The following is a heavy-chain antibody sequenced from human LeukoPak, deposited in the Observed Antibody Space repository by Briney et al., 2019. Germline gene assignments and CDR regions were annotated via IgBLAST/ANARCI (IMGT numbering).Heavy chain of an antibody. CDR2: IIPILGIA. J-gene: IGHJ6*03. CDR1: GGTFSSYT. CDR3: ARDEGYDFWSGRGAYYYYYMDV. V-gene: IGHV1-69*04. D-gene: IGHD3-3*01. Sequence: ASVKVSCKAFGGTFSSYTISWVRQAPGQGLEWMGRIIPILGIANYAQKFQGRVTITADKSTSTAYMELSSLRSEDTAVYYCARDEGYDFWSGRGAYYYYYMDVWGKGTTVTVSS.